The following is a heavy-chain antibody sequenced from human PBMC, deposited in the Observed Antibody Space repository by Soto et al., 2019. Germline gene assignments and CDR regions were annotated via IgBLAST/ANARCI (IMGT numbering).Heavy chain of an antibody. CDR2: IYWDDDK. CDR3: IQSRCGSDSLQSYWSDTYYGLDV. V-gene: IGHV2-5*02. D-gene: IGHD2-21*02. J-gene: IGHJ6*02. Sequence: QITLKESGPTLVKPTQTLTLTCTFSGLSLSTTGVGVGWIRQPPGKALEWLALIYWDDDKRYSPSLKSRLTITNDTSKIQVVLRMTNMDPGDTATYYCIQSRCGSDSLQSYWSDTYYGLDVRGQGTTVTVSS. CDR1: GLSLSTTGVG.